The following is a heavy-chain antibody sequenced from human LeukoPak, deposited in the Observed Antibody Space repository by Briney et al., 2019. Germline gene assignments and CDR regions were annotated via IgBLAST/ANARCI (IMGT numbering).Heavy chain of an antibody. Sequence: SQTLSLTCTVSGDSISSGGSYWSWPRQHPGEGLEWIGYIYYSGTTQYNPSLKSRVTISIDTSKNQFSLQLTSVTAADTAVYYCARAACSSTSCYAGYYYGMDVWGQGTTVTVSS. CDR2: IYYSGTT. V-gene: IGHV4-31*03. CDR1: GDSISSGGSY. D-gene: IGHD2-2*01. J-gene: IGHJ6*02. CDR3: ARAACSSTSCYAGYYYGMDV.